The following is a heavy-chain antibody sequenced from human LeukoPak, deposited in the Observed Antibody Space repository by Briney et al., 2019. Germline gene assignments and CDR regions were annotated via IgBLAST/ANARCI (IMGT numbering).Heavy chain of an antibody. Sequence: KVSCKGSGYTFANYWIGWVRQMPGKGLEWMGIIYPGDSDTRYSPSFQGQVTISADKSISTAYLQWSSLKASDTAMYYCVRDMGVGSSPYLWGQGTLVTVSS. CDR2: IYPGDSDT. CDR1: GYTFANYW. D-gene: IGHD6-13*01. V-gene: IGHV5-51*01. J-gene: IGHJ5*02. CDR3: VRDMGVGSSPYL.